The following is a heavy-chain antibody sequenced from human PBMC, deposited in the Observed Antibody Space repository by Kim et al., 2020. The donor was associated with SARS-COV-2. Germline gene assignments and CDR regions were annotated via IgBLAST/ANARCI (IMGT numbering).Heavy chain of an antibody. D-gene: IGHD3-22*01. J-gene: IGHJ4*02. V-gene: IGHV5-10-1*01. CDR1: GYSFSNYW. CDR3: TRHGSNYYDSSGYFYSFYF. Sequence: GESLKISCKGSGYSFSNYWISWVRQMPGKGLEWMGRTGPRDTYATYSPLFQGHVTISVHNSINTAYLQWSSLKASDTAMYYCTRHGSNYYDSSGYFYSFYFWGQETLVTVSS. CDR2: TGPRDTYA.